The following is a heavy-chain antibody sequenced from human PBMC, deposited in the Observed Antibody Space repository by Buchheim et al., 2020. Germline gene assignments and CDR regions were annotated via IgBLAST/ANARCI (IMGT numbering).Heavy chain of an antibody. CDR3: AKVSSRSGSYDHFDY. CDR1: GFTFTSYA. V-gene: IGHV3-23*04. D-gene: IGHD1-26*01. J-gene: IGHJ4*02. Sequence: EVQLVESGGGLVKPGESLRLSCSVSGFTFTSYAMSWVRQSPGKGLEWVSAISGSGGSTYYADSVKGRFTISRDNSKNTLYLQMNSLRAEDTAVYYCAKVSSRSGSYDHFDYWGQGTL. CDR2: ISGSGGST.